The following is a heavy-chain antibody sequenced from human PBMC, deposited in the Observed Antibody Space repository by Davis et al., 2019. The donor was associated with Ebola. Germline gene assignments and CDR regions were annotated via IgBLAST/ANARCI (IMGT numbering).Heavy chain of an antibody. V-gene: IGHV4-34*01. Sequence: PGGSLRLSCAVYGGSFSGYYWSWIRQPPGKGLEWIGEINHSGSTNYNPSLKSRVTISVDTSKNQFSLKLSSVTAADTAVYYCARAPRYQLLYRFDPWGQGTLVTVSS. J-gene: IGHJ5*02. D-gene: IGHD2-2*02. CDR3: ARAPRYQLLYRFDP. CDR2: INHSGST. CDR1: GGSFSGYY.